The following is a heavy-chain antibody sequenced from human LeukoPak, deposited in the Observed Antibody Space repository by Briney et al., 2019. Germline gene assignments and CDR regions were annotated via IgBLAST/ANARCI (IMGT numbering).Heavy chain of an antibody. CDR1: GGSFSGYY. D-gene: IGHD3-3*01. V-gene: IGHV4-34*01. Sequence: SETLFLACAVHGGSFSGYYWSWIRQPPGKGLEWIGEINHSGSTNYNPSLKSRVTISVDTSKNQFSLKLSSVTAADTAVYYCARGHPTYYDFWSAQGWFDPWGQGTLVTVSS. J-gene: IGHJ5*02. CDR3: ARGHPTYYDFWSAQGWFDP. CDR2: INHSGST.